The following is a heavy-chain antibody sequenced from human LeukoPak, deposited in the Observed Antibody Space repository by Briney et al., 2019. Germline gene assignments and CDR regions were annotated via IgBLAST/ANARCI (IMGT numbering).Heavy chain of an antibody. V-gene: IGHV4-39*07. D-gene: IGHD6-13*01. CDR2: IYYSGST. CDR1: GGSISSSSYY. CDR3: ARVSKIAAAGTDWFDP. J-gene: IGHJ5*02. Sequence: SETLSLTCTVSGGSISSSSYYWGWIRQPPGKGLEWIGSIYYSGSTYYNPSLKSRVTMSVDTSKNQFSLKLSSVTAADTAVYYCARVSKIAAAGTDWFDPWGQGTLVTVSS.